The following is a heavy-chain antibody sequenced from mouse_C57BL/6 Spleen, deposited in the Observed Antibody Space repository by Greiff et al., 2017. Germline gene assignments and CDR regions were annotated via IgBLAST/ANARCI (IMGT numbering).Heavy chain of an antibody. J-gene: IGHJ2*01. CDR2: ISYDGSN. CDR1: GYSITSGYY. CDR3: ARDEGYYGSSPYYFDY. D-gene: IGHD1-1*01. V-gene: IGHV3-6*01. Sequence: EVKLMESGPGLVKPSQSLSLTCSVTGYSITSGYYWNWIRQFPGNKLEWMGYISYDGSNNYNPSLKNRISITRDTSKNQFFLKLNSVTTEDTATYYCARDEGYYGSSPYYFDYWGQGTTLTVSS.